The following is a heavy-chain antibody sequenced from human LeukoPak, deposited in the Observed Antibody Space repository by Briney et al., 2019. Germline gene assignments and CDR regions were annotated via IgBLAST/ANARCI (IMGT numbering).Heavy chain of an antibody. J-gene: IGHJ6*03. CDR1: GFTFSGSA. CDR3: TSYSSSFDYYYYYMDV. V-gene: IGHV3-73*01. Sequence: PGGSLRLSCAASGFTFSGSAMHWVRQASGKGLEWVGRIRSKANSYATAYAASVKGRFTISRGDSKNTAYLQMNSLKTEDTAVYYCTSYSSSFDYYYYYMDVWGKGTTVTVSS. D-gene: IGHD6-13*01. CDR2: IRSKANSYAT.